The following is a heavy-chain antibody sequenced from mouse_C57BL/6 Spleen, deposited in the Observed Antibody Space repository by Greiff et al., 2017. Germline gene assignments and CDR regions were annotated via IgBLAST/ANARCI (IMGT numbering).Heavy chain of an antibody. J-gene: IGHJ2*01. CDR1: GYTFTSYW. D-gene: IGHD4-1*01. CDR2: IDPSDSYT. Sequence: VQLQQPGAELVRPGTSVKLSCKASGYTFTSYWMHWVKQRPGQGLEWIGVIDPSDSYTNYNQKFKGKATLTVDTSSSTAYMQLSSLTSEDSAVYYCALTGDFDYWGQGTTLTVSS. CDR3: ALTGDFDY. V-gene: IGHV1-59*01.